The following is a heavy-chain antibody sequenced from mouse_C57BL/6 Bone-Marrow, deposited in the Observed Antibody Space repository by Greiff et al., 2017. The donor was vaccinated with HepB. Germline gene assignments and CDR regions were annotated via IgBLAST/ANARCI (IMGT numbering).Heavy chain of an antibody. CDR1: GFTFSDYY. D-gene: IGHD2-2*01. CDR3: AREGEWLRWYFDV. CDR2: INYDGSST. J-gene: IGHJ1*03. V-gene: IGHV5-16*01. Sequence: EVHLVESEGGLVQPGSSMKLSCTASGFTFSDYYMAWVRQVPEKGLEWVANINYDGSSTYYLDSLKSRFIISRDNAKNILYLQMSSLKSEDTATYYCAREGEWLRWYFDVWGTGTTVTVSS.